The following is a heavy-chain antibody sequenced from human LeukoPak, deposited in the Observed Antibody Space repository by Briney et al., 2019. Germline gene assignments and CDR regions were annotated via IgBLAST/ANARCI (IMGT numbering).Heavy chain of an antibody. Sequence: GGSLRLSCAASGFTFSDYYMSWIRQAPEKGLEWVSYITSGNTIYYADSVKGRFTVSRDNAKNSLYLQMNSLRAEDTAVYYCAKGYGSGSTSTFDYWGQGTLVTVSS. CDR1: GFTFSDYY. V-gene: IGHV3-11*01. D-gene: IGHD3-10*01. CDR3: AKGYGSGSTSTFDY. J-gene: IGHJ4*02. CDR2: ITSGNTI.